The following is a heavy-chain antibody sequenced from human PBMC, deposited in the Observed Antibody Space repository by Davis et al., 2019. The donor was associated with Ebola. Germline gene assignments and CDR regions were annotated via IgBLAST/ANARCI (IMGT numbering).Heavy chain of an antibody. V-gene: IGHV3-11*01. CDR3: TLLQEHL. CDR2: ISSSGSTI. J-gene: IGHJ6*01. CDR1: GFTFSDYY. Sequence: GESLNISCAASGFTFSDYYMSWIRQAPGKGLEWVSYISSSGSTIYYADSVKGRFTISRDNAKHSLYLQMTSLHQGPIGLPPGTLLQEHLWG.